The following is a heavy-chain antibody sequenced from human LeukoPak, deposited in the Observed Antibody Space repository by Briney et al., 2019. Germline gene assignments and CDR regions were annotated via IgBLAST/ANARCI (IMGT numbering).Heavy chain of an antibody. J-gene: IGHJ4*02. Sequence: ASAKVSCKASGYTFTGYYMHWVRQAPGQGLEWMGWINPNSGGTNYAQKFQGRVTMTRDTSISTAYMELSRLRSDDTAVYYCARPFLSSGWYFDYWGQGTLVTVSS. CDR3: ARPFLSSGWYFDY. V-gene: IGHV1-2*02. D-gene: IGHD6-19*01. CDR1: GYTFTGYY. CDR2: INPNSGGT.